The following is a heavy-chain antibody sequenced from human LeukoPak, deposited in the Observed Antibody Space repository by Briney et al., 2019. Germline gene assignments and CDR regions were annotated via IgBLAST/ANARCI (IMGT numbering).Heavy chain of an antibody. V-gene: IGHV3-20*04. Sequence: GGSLRLSCAASGFTFDDYGMSWVRQAPGKGLEWVSGINWNGGSTGYADSVKGRFTISRDNAKNSLHLQMNSLRAEDTALYYCARVRGPSYYDILTGHFDYWGQGTLVTVSS. J-gene: IGHJ4*02. CDR1: GFTFDDYG. CDR2: INWNGGST. D-gene: IGHD3-9*01. CDR3: ARVRGPSYYDILTGHFDY.